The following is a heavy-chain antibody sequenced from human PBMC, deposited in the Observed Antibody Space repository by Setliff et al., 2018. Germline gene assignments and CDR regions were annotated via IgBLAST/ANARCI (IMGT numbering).Heavy chain of an antibody. J-gene: IGHJ3*02. CDR3: RQAVVGRDVFDI. CDR2: IDQSGSG. Sequence: SETLSLTCNVYGESFDTYYWSWIRQPPGKGLEWFGEIDQSGSGDYNPSFKGRVTISVDTSKKQFSLTLSSVTAADTALYYCRQAVVGRDVFDIWGQGTVVTVSS. CDR1: GESFDTYY. V-gene: IGHV4-34*01. D-gene: IGHD1-1*01.